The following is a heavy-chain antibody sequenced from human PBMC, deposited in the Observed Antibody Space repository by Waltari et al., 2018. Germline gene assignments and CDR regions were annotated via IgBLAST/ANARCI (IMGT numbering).Heavy chain of an antibody. CDR1: GGSISSSSYY. CDR2: ISYSGST. V-gene: IGHV4-39*07. Sequence: QLQLQESGPGLVKPSETLSLTCTVSGGSISSSSYYWGWIRQPPGKGLDWIGSISYSGSTYYTPSLKSRVTTSVDTSKNQFSLKLSSVASADTAVYYCARFGDDLWSGDYNNGMDVWGQGTTVTVSS. D-gene: IGHD3-3*01. J-gene: IGHJ6*02. CDR3: ARFGDDLWSGDYNNGMDV.